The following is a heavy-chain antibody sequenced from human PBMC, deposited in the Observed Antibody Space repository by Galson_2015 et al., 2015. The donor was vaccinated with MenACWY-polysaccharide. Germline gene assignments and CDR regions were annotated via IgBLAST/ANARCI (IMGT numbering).Heavy chain of an antibody. CDR2: ISYDGSNK. D-gene: IGHD3-3*01. V-gene: IGHV3-30*18. CDR3: AKDQYDFWSGLTYGMDV. Sequence: SLRLSCAASGFTFSDYYMSWIRQAPGKGLEWVAVISYDGSNKYYADSVKGRFTISRDNSKNTLYLQMDSLRAEDTAVYYCAKDQYDFWSGLTYGMDVWGQGTTVTVSS. J-gene: IGHJ6*02. CDR1: GFTFSDYY.